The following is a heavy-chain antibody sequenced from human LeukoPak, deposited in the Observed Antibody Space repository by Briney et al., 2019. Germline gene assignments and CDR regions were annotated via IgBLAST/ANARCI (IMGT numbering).Heavy chain of an antibody. Sequence: GGSLRLSCAASGFTFSSYAMSWVRQAPGKGLEWVSAISDSGGSTYYADSVKGRFTISRDNSKNTLYLQMNSLRAEDTAVYYCAKDPVGTEGGSSSWYLFFDYWGQGTLVTVSS. CDR3: AKDPVGTEGGSSSWYLFFDY. V-gene: IGHV3-23*01. J-gene: IGHJ4*02. CDR1: GFTFSSYA. CDR2: ISDSGGST. D-gene: IGHD6-13*01.